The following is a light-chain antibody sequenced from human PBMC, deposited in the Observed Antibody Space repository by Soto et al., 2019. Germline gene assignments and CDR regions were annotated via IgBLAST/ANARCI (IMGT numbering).Light chain of an antibody. CDR3: QTWVTGPPWV. Sequence: QSVLTQSPSASASLGASVKLTCTLSSGHSTYAIAWHQQQSETGPRYLMKLNSDGTHSKGDGIPDRFSGSISGAERYLTISSLQSEDEADYFCQTWVTGPPWVFGGGTKLTVL. CDR1: SGHSTYA. J-gene: IGLJ3*02. V-gene: IGLV4-69*01. CDR2: LNSDGTH.